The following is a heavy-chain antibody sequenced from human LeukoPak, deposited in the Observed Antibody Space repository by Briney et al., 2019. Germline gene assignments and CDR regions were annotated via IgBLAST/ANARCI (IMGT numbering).Heavy chain of an antibody. CDR1: GFTFSSYN. D-gene: IGHD2-15*01. V-gene: IGHV3-21*01. CDR3: AREKVGSPFDY. CDR2: ISSSSTYI. J-gene: IGHJ4*02. Sequence: GGSLRLSCTASGFTFSSYNMNWVRQAPGKGLEWVSFISSSSTYIYYADSVKGRFTISRDNAKNSLYLQMNSLRVEDTAVYYCAREKVGSPFDYWGQGTLVTVSS.